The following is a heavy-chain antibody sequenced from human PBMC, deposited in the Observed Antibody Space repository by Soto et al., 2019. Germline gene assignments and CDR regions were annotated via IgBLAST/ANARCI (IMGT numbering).Heavy chain of an antibody. CDR1: GGSISSYY. CDR2: IYYSGST. CDR3: ARGGSSWYGYFDY. V-gene: IGHV4-59*01. D-gene: IGHD6-13*01. Sequence: QVQLQESGPGLVKPSETLSLTCTVSGGSISSYYWSWIRQPPGKGLEWIGYIYYSGSTNYNPSLKGRVTLSVDTSKNQFSLKLSAVTAADTAVYYCARGGSSWYGYFDYWGQGTLVTVSS. J-gene: IGHJ4*02.